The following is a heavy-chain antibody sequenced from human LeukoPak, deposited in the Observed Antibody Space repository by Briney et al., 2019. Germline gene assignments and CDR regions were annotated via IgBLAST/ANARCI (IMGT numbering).Heavy chain of an antibody. CDR1: GGSFSGYY. Sequence: SETLSLTCAVYGGSFSGYYWSWIRQPPGKGLEWIGYIYYSGSTYYNPSLKSRVTISVDTSKNQFSLKLSSVTAADTAVYYCARHVHNREFDYWGQGTLATVSS. CDR3: ARHVHNREFDY. V-gene: IGHV4-34*01. D-gene: IGHD2/OR15-2a*01. CDR2: IYYSGST. J-gene: IGHJ4*02.